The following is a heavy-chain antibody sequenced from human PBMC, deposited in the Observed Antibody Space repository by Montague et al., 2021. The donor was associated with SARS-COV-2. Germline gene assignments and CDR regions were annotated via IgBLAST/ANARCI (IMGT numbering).Heavy chain of an antibody. CDR1: GGSFSGYY. V-gene: IGHV4-34*01. D-gene: IGHD6-13*01. CDR3: ARGPHSSSWHYYYYYGMDV. CDR2: INHSGSN. Sequence: SETLSLTCAVYGGSFSGYYWSWIRQPPGKGLEWIGEINHSGSNNYNPSLKSRVTISVDTSKNQFSLKLSSVTAADTAVYYCARGPHSSSWHYYYYYGMDVWGQGTTVTVSS. J-gene: IGHJ6*02.